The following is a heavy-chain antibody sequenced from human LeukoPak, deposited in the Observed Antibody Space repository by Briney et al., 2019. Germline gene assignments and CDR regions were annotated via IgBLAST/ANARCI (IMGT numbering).Heavy chain of an antibody. D-gene: IGHD6-6*01. CDR3: ARTYSSSVPFDY. V-gene: IGHV4-59*01. Sequence: PSETLSLTCTVSGGSISSYYWSWIRQPPGNGLEWIGYIYYSGSTNYNPSLKSRVTISVDTSKNQFSLKLSSVTAADTAVYYCARTYSSSVPFDYWGQGTLVTVSS. J-gene: IGHJ4*02. CDR1: GGSISSYY. CDR2: IYYSGST.